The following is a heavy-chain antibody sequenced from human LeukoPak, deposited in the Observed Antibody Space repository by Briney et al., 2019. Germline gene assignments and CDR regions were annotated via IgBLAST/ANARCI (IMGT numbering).Heavy chain of an antibody. J-gene: IGHJ5*02. CDR2: IYYSEST. Sequence: SETLSLTCTVSGGSISSGDYYWSWIRQPPGKGLELIGYIYYSESTYYNPSLKSRVTISVDTSKNQFSLKLSSVTAADTAVYYCASSIAAAGSRSAWFDPWGQGTLVTVSS. V-gene: IGHV4-30-4*08. D-gene: IGHD6-13*01. CDR1: GGSISSGDYY. CDR3: ASSIAAAGSRSAWFDP.